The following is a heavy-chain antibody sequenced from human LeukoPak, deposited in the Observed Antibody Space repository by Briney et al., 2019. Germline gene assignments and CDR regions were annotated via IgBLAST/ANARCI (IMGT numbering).Heavy chain of an antibody. CDR3: ARDYNGYSSGTFFDY. Sequence: GGSLRLSCAASGFTFSSYWMHWVRQAPGKGLVWVSCINSDGSSTIYADSVKGRFTISRDNAKNTLYLQMNSLRAEDTAVYYCARDYNGYSSGTFFDYWGQGTLVTVSS. J-gene: IGHJ4*02. CDR2: INSDGSST. D-gene: IGHD6-19*01. CDR1: GFTFSSYW. V-gene: IGHV3-74*01.